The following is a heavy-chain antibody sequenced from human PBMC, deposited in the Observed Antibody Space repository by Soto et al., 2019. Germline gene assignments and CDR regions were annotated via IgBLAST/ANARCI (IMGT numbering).Heavy chain of an antibody. CDR3: ARRKNELYCSGGSCYSDQTFVY. J-gene: IGHJ4*02. V-gene: IGHV4-4*02. CDR1: SGSISSSNW. D-gene: IGHD2-15*01. Sequence: SETLSLTCAVSSGSISSSNWWSWVRQPPGKGLEWIGEIYHSGSTNYNPSLKSRVTISVDKSKNQFSLKLSSVTAADTAVYYCARRKNELYCSGGSCYSDQTFVYWGQGTLVTVSS. CDR2: IYHSGST.